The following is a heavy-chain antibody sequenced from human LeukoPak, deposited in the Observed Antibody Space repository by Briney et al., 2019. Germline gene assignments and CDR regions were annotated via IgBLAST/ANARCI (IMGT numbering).Heavy chain of an antibody. D-gene: IGHD3-10*01. CDR2: IYSGGST. J-gene: IGHJ6*02. Sequence: TGGSLSLSCAASGFTVSSNYMSWVRQAPGKGLEWVSVIYSGGSTYYADSVKGRFTISRDNSKNTLYLQMNSLRAEDTAVYYCARERTGPGRYYYYGMDVWGQGTTVTVSS. V-gene: IGHV3-66*01. CDR3: ARERTGPGRYYYYGMDV. CDR1: GFTVSSNY.